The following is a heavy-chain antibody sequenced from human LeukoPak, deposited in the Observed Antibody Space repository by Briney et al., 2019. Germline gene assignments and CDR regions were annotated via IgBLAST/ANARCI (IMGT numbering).Heavy chain of an antibody. CDR1: GFSFGSYG. CDR3: AKAKITAAGLFDS. V-gene: IGHV3-30*02. CDR2: IWNDGTDK. D-gene: IGHD6-13*01. J-gene: IGHJ4*02. Sequence: GGSLRLSCAASGFSFGSYGMHWVRQAPGKGLEWVTFIWNDGTDKYYADSVKGRFTISRDNSKNTLYLQMNSLRAEDTAVYYCAKAKITAAGLFDSWGQGTLVTVSS.